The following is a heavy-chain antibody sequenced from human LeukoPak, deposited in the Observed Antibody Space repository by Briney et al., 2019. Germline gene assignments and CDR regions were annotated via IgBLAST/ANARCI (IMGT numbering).Heavy chain of an antibody. J-gene: IGHJ4*02. CDR1: GFTFSSYS. CDR2: ISSSSSTI. CDR3: ARNKYYDFWSGYYLFDY. D-gene: IGHD3-3*01. Sequence: PGGSLRLSCAASGFTFSSYSMNWVRQAPGKGLEWVSYISSSSSTIDYADSVKGRFTISRDNAKNSLYLQMNSLRAEDTAVYYCARNKYYDFWSGYYLFDYWGQGTLVTVSS. V-gene: IGHV3-48*01.